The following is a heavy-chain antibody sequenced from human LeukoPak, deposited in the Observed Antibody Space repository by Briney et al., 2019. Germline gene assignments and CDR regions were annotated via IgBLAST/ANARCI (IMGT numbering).Heavy chain of an antibody. J-gene: IGHJ3*02. CDR1: GGTFSSYA. CDR2: IIPIFGTA. CDR3: EGYGGDNDAFDI. D-gene: IGHD4-23*01. Sequence: SVKVSCKASGGTFSSYAISWVRQAPGQGLEWMGGIIPIFGTANYAQKFQGRVTITADKSTSTAYMELSSLRSEDTAVYYCEGYGGDNDAFDIWGQGTMVTVSS. V-gene: IGHV1-69*06.